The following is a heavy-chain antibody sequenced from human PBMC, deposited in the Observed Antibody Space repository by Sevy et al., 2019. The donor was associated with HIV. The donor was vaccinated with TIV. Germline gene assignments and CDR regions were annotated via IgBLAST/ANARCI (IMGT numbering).Heavy chain of an antibody. CDR3: AKGDRTFYGMDV. D-gene: IGHD3-16*01. CDR1: GFTFARYA. J-gene: IGHJ6*02. V-gene: IGHV3-23*01. CDR2: ISGSGGAT. Sequence: GGSLRLSCAASGFTFARYAMNWVRQAPGKGLEWVSAISGSGGATYDAESVEGRLTISRDNSRETLYVQMNSLRVEDTAVYYCAKGDRTFYGMDVWGQGTTVTVSS.